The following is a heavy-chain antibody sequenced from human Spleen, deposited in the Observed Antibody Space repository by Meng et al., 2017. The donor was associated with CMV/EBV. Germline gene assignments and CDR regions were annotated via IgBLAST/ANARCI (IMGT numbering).Heavy chain of an antibody. J-gene: IGHJ6*02. Sequence: ASVKVSCKASGYLFTGYQIHWVRQAPGQRLEWMGWINPNSGGTNYAQKFQGRVTMTRDTSISTAYMELSRLRSDDTAVYYCAREVDTAMVTYYYGMDVWGQGTTVTVSS. V-gene: IGHV1-2*02. D-gene: IGHD5-18*01. CDR1: GYLFTGYQ. CDR3: AREVDTAMVTYYYGMDV. CDR2: INPNSGGT.